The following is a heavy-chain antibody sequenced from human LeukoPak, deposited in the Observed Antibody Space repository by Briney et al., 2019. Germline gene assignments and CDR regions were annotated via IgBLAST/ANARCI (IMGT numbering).Heavy chain of an antibody. CDR2: TYYRSKWYN. J-gene: IGHJ6*03. D-gene: IGHD4-17*01. CDR1: GDSVSSNSAA. CDR3: ARGRVTTIANYYYYYIDV. Sequence: SQTLSLTCAISGDSVSSNSAAWTWIRQSPSRGLEWLGRTYYRSKWYNDYEVSVQSRITINPDTSKNQSSLQLNSVTPEDTAVYYCARGRVTTIANYYYYYIDVWGKGTTVTVSS. V-gene: IGHV6-1*01.